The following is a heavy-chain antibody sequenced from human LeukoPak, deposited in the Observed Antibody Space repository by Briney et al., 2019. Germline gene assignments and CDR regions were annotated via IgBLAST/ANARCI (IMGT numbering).Heavy chain of an antibody. Sequence: ASVKVSCKASGYTFIDFYIHWVRQAPGQGLEWMGWINPNSGAIKYSLKFQGRVSMTRDTSTSTAYMDLSSLRSDDTAVYYCARVKKLMPEFGFWGQGTLVTVS. D-gene: IGHD3-16*01. V-gene: IGHV1-2*02. J-gene: IGHJ4*02. CDR3: ARVKKLMPEFGF. CDR2: INPNSGAI. CDR1: GYTFIDFY.